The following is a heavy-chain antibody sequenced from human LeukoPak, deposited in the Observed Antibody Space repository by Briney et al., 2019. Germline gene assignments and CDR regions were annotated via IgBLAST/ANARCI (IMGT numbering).Heavy chain of an antibody. D-gene: IGHD1-26*01. V-gene: IGHV1-2*06. Sequence: ASVTVSCKTSGYTFTDHDMHWVRQAPGQGLEWVGRISTSTGGTTYSRSFQGRVTMTRDTSISTGYMELSRLKSDDTAVYYCTRDHFGSYLAWGQGTLVTVSS. J-gene: IGHJ4*02. CDR3: TRDHFGSYLA. CDR2: ISTSTGGT. CDR1: GYTFTDHD.